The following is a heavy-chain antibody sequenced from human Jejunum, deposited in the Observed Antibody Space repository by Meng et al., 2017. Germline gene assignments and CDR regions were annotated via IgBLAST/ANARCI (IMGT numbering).Heavy chain of an antibody. CDR1: GGSSSSGQR. J-gene: IGHJ4*02. CDR3: AKNGAYCLEY. D-gene: IGHD2-8*02. CDR2: IHHSGRV. Sequence: QVHAQEAGPGLVKPSGTLSLTCAVSGGSSSSGQRWSWVRQSPGEGLQWIGEIHHSGRVTYNPSLKSRVAISVDMSKNQFSLELSSVTAADTAVYYCAKNGAYCLEYWGQGTLVTVSS. V-gene: IGHV4-4*02.